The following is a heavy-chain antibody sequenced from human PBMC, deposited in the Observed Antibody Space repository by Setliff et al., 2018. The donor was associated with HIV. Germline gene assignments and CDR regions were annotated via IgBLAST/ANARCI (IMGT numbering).Heavy chain of an antibody. Sequence: TLSLTCTVSGGSISTSTYYWGWIRQPPGKGLEWIGSIYYSGSTYYNSSLQSRFTISVDTSKNQFSLKVNSVTAADTAVYYCARHPPNLDWLDPWGQGTLVTVSS. J-gene: IGHJ5*02. V-gene: IGHV4-39*01. CDR2: IYYSGST. CDR3: ARHPPNLDWLDP. CDR1: GGSISTSTYY.